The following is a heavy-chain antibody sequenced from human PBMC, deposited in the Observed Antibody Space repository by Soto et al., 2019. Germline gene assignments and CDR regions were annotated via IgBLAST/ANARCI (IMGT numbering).Heavy chain of an antibody. Sequence: QVQLVESGGGVVQPGRSLRLSCSASGFTFSDFEMYWVRQAPGKGLDWVSFISYDGSNQYYAGSVKGRFTVSRDNSKNTLFLLISSLRPGDTAVYFCASGTGTAPRFDYWGQGTLVTVSS. V-gene: IGHV3-30-3*01. CDR1: GFTFSDFE. CDR2: ISYDGSNQ. D-gene: IGHD1-7*01. J-gene: IGHJ4*02. CDR3: ASGTGTAPRFDY.